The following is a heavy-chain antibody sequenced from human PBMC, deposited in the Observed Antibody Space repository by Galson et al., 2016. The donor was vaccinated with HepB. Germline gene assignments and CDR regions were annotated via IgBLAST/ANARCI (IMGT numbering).Heavy chain of an antibody. Sequence: SLRLSCAASGFTFSSYSMNWVRQAPGKGLEWVSSISSSSSYIYYADSVKGRFTISRDNAKNSLYLQMNSLRAEDTAVYYCAMSSGWVKGFDYWGQGTLVTVSS. D-gene: IGHD6-19*01. J-gene: IGHJ4*02. CDR3: AMSSGWVKGFDY. CDR1: GFTFSSYS. V-gene: IGHV3-21*01. CDR2: ISSSSSYI.